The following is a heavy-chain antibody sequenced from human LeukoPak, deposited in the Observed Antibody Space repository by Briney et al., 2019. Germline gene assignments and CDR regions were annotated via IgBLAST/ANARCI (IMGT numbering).Heavy chain of an antibody. V-gene: IGHV3-30*04. CDR3: ARDLEVDCSSTSCYDYYFYYGMDV. CDR1: GFTFSSYA. CDR2: VSFAGSNK. D-gene: IGHD2-2*01. J-gene: IGHJ6*02. Sequence: GRSLRLSCAASGFTFSSYATHWVRQAPGKGLEWVAVVSFAGSNKYYADSVKGRFTISRDNSKNTLYLRMNNLRDEDTAVYYCARDLEVDCSSTSCYDYYFYYGMDVWGQGTTVTVSS.